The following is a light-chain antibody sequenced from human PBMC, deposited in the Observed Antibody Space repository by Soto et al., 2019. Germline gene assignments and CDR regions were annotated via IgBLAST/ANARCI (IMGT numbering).Light chain of an antibody. Sequence: QPVLTQPPSASGTPGQRVTISCSGSSSNIGSNTVNWYHQLPGTAPKLLIYSHNQRPSGVPDRFSGSKSGTSASLAISGLQSEDEADYYCAAWDDSLNGVVFGGGTKVTVL. J-gene: IGLJ2*01. V-gene: IGLV1-44*01. CDR2: SHN. CDR3: AAWDDSLNGVV. CDR1: SSNIGSNT.